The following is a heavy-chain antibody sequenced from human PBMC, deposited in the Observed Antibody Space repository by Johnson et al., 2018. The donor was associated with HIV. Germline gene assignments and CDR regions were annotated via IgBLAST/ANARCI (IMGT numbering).Heavy chain of an antibody. CDR2: INWNGGST. Sequence: VQLVESGGGVVRPGGSLRLSCAASGFTFDDYGISWVRQVPGKGLEWVSGINWNGGSTGYADSVNGRFTISRDNAKNSLYLQMNSLRAEDTAFYYCARGEWVLNAGHGFDIWGQGTMVTVSS. V-gene: IGHV3-20*04. CDR1: GFTFDDYG. D-gene: IGHD1-26*01. J-gene: IGHJ3*02. CDR3: ARGEWVLNAGHGFDI.